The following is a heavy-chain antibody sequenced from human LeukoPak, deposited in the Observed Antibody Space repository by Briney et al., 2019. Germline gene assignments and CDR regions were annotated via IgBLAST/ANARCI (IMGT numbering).Heavy chain of an antibody. D-gene: IGHD3-3*01. CDR2: IYLGDSDS. CDR3: ATRRRLRFLEWSPPFDY. J-gene: IGHJ4*02. CDR1: GYSFITYK. Sequence: GESLKISCKGSGYSFITYKIGWVRQMIGKGLEWMGIIYLGDSDSTYSPSFQGQVTISVDKSISTAYLRWSSLKASDSGMYYCATRRRLRFLEWSPPFDYWGQGTLVTVSS. V-gene: IGHV5-51*01.